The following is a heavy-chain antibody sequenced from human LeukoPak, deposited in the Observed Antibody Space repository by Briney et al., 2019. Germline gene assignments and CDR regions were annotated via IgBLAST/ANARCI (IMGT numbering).Heavy chain of an antibody. CDR3: ASDDWGRTAFDY. D-gene: IGHD7-27*01. CDR2: IYYSGNT. CDR1: GGSISSSIYY. V-gene: IGHV4-39*01. J-gene: IGHJ4*02. Sequence: SETLSLTCSVSGGSISSSIYYWGWIRQPPGKGLEWIGSIYYSGNTYHNPSLKSRVTISVDTSKNQFSVKLSSVTAADTAVYYCASDDWGRTAFDYWGQGTLVTVSS.